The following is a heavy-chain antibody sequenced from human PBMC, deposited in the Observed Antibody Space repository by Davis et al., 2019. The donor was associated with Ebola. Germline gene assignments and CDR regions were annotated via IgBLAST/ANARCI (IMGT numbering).Heavy chain of an antibody. V-gene: IGHV6-1*01. CDR2: TYYTSKWHN. CDR1: GDSVSISSGG. Sequence: PSETLSLTCAVSGDSVSISSGGYNWIRQSPSRGLEWLGRTYYTSKWHNDYGESVKSRISINPGTSKNQLSLQLNSVTPEDAAVYYCVRGWGRSGLDVWGQGTTVTVSS. CDR3: VRGWGRSGLDV. D-gene: IGHD3-16*01. J-gene: IGHJ6*02.